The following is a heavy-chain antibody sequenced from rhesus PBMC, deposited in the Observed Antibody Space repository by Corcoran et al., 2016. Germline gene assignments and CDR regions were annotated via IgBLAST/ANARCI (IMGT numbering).Heavy chain of an antibody. Sequence: EVQLVESGGGLVQLGGSLRLSCAASGFTSSSDGMSWVRQAPGKGLEWVSSSSSASSYIYYADSVKDQFTISRDNAKNSLSLQMNSLRAEDTAVYYCTNGPQNTGSFDYWGQGVLVTVSS. CDR2: SSSASSYI. D-gene: IGHD4-23*01. CDR3: TNGPQNTGSFDY. V-gene: IGHV3S16*01. J-gene: IGHJ4*01. CDR1: GFTSSSDG.